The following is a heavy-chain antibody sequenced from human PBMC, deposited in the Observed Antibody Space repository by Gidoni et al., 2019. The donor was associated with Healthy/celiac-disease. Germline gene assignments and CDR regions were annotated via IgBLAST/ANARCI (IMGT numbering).Heavy chain of an antibody. CDR2: INPTRG. J-gene: IGHJ6*02. V-gene: IGHV1-2*02. CDR3: AIDIVGATPGGDYYYGMDV. Sequence: QVQLVQSGAEVKKTVASVKLSCKASGYTCTGYYMHWVRQDNVQGHELMVWINPTRGGRGTMTRDTSISTASMGLRRRRSDDTAVYYCAIDIVGATPGGDYYYGMDVWGQGTTVTVSS. D-gene: IGHD1-26*01. CDR1: GYTCTGYY.